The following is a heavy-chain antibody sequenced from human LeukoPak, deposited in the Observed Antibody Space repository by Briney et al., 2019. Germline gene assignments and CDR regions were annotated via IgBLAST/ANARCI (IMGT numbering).Heavy chain of an antibody. CDR3: ARGRKVSFWSGYPTSYYYYGMDV. Sequence: SETLSLTCAVYGGSFSGYYWSWIRQPPGKGLEWIGEINHSGSTNYNPSLKSRVTISVDTSKNQFSLKLSSVTAADTAVYYCARGRKVSFWSGYPTSYYYYGMDVWGQGTTVTVSS. CDR2: INHSGST. J-gene: IGHJ6*02. CDR1: GGSFSGYY. D-gene: IGHD3-3*01. V-gene: IGHV4-34*01.